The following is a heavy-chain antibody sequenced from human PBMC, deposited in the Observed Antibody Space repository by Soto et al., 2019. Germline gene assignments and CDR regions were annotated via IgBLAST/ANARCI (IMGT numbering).Heavy chain of an antibody. CDR2: IYWDDDK. V-gene: IGHV2-5*02. Sequence: SGPTLVNPTQTLTLTCTFSGFSLSTSGVGVGWIRQPPGKALEWLALIYWDDDKRYSPSLKNRLTIPKDNSKNHVVLTMPNMAPVDTATYYCARLLPPGALVDCSNYYFDYWAQGTRVTVSS. CDR1: GFSLSTSGVG. D-gene: IGHD4-4*01. J-gene: IGHJ4*02. CDR3: ARLLPPGALVDCSNYYFDY.